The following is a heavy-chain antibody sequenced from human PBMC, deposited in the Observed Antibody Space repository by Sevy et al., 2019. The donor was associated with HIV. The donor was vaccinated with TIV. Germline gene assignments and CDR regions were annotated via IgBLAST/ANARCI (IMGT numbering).Heavy chain of an antibody. CDR1: GFTFSSYW. CDR3: ARGDYDYVWGSYRPDAFDI. D-gene: IGHD3-16*02. V-gene: IGHV3-7*01. CDR2: IKQDGSEK. Sequence: GGSLRLSCAASGFTFSSYWMSWVRQAPGKGLEWVANIKQDGSEKYYVDSVKGRFTIYRDNAKNSLYLQMNSLRAEDTAVYYCARGDYDYVWGSYRPDAFDIWGQGTMVTVSS. J-gene: IGHJ3*02.